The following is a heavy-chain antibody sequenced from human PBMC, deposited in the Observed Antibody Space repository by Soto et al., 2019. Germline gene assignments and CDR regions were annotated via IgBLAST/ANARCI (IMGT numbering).Heavy chain of an antibody. J-gene: IGHJ4*02. V-gene: IGHV1-18*01. Sequence: ASVKVSCKASGYTFTSYGISWVRQTPGQGLEWMGRISAYNSNINYAQKLQGRVTMTTDTSTSTAYMELRSLRSDDTAVYFCARDRLGATGDYWGQGTLVTVSS. CDR1: GYTFTSYG. CDR2: ISAYNSNI. D-gene: IGHD1-26*01. CDR3: ARDRLGATGDY.